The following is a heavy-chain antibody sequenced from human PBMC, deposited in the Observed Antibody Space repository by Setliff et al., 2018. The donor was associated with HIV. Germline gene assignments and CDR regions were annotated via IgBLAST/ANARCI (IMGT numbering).Heavy chain of an antibody. V-gene: IGHV3-23*01. Sequence: PGGSLRLSCAASGFTFSSYSMNWVRQAPGKGLEWVSSISSSSTYYADSAKGRFIISRDNSQNTLYLQMNSLRADDTAIYYCAKGFRPVDTALVSGPTYWGQGIRVTVSS. CDR2: ISSSST. CDR3: AKGFRPVDTALVSGPTY. CDR1: GFTFSSYS. D-gene: IGHD5-18*01. J-gene: IGHJ4*02.